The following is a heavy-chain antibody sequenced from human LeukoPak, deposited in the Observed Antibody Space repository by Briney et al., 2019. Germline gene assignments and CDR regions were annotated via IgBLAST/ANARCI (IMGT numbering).Heavy chain of an antibody. V-gene: IGHV3-30*03. CDR2: ISYDGSNK. Sequence: GGSLRRSCAASGFTFSSYGMHWVRQAPGKGLEWVAVISYDGSNKYYADSVKGRFTISRDNSKNTLYLQMNSLRAEDTAVYYCAREVSGALDYWGQGTLVTVSS. D-gene: IGHD4/OR15-4a*01. CDR3: AREVSGALDY. CDR1: GFTFSSYG. J-gene: IGHJ4*02.